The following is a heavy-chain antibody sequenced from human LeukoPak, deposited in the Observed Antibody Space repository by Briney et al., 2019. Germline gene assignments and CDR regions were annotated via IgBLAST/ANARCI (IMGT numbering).Heavy chain of an antibody. V-gene: IGHV1-2*06. CDR2: INPNSGVT. Sequence: ASVKVSCKVSGYTLTELSMHWVRQAPGQGLEWMGRINPNSGVTHYAQKFQGRVTMTRDTSISTAYMELSRLRSDDTAVYYCASLSNPDAFDIWGQGTMVTVSS. CDR1: GYTLTELS. D-gene: IGHD2/OR15-2a*01. CDR3: ASLSNPDAFDI. J-gene: IGHJ3*02.